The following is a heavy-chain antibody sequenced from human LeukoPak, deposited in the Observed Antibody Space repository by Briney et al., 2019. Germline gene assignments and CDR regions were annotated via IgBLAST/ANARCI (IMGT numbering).Heavy chain of an antibody. CDR2: ISWNNGFI. CDR1: GFKFDDYD. CDR3: VKDSKLRGVLPGSFET. Sequence: PGGSLRLSCAASGFKFDDYDMHWVRLRPGKGLEWVSGISWNNGFIEYVDSVKGRFTISRDNAKNSLYLKMDRLTTDDMGLYYCVKDSKLRGVLPGSFETWGQGTLVTVSS. D-gene: IGHD3-10*01. V-gene: IGHV3-9*03. J-gene: IGHJ5*02.